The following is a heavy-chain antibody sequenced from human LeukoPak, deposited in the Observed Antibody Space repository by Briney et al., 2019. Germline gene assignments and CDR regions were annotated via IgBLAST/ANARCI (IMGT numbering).Heavy chain of an antibody. CDR3: AKGGMVRGEYDY. Sequence: GASVKVSCKASGYTFTGYFMHWVRQAPGQGLEWMGWINPNSGGTSYLQNFQGRVTMTRDTSISTAYMDLSRLRSDDTAVYYCAKGGMVRGEYDYWGQGTLVTVSS. V-gene: IGHV1-2*02. CDR2: INPNSGGT. CDR1: GYTFTGYF. D-gene: IGHD3-10*01. J-gene: IGHJ4*02.